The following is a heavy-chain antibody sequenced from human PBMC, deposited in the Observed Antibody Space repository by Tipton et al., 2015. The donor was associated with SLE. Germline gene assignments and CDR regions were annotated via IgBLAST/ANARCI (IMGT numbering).Heavy chain of an antibody. D-gene: IGHD3-3*01. Sequence: QSGPEVQKPGASVQVSCKASGYAFTTYYIHWVRQAPGQGLEWMGIINPSGDSTNYAQRFQGRVTMTMDTSTSTVYMELSSLRSEDTAVDYRARGSLVTTYYGGWTSPGWFDPWGQGTLVPVSP. V-gene: IGHV1-46*01. CDR1: GYAFTTYY. CDR2: INPSGDST. CDR3: ARGSLVTTYYGGWTSPGWFDP. J-gene: IGHJ5*02.